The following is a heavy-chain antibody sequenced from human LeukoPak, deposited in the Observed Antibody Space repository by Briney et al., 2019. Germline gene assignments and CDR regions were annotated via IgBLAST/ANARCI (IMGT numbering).Heavy chain of an antibody. D-gene: IGHD2-2*01. Sequence: GGSLRLSCAASGFTFKDYAMNWVRQAPGKGLELVSSVSGTGGTTYYADSVKGRFTISRDNSKNTLYLQMNSLRVEDTAVYSCAKGGDIVVVPDYFGMDVWGQGTTVTVSS. V-gene: IGHV3-23*01. CDR3: AKGGDIVVVPDYFGMDV. J-gene: IGHJ6*02. CDR1: GFTFKDYA. CDR2: VSGTGGTT.